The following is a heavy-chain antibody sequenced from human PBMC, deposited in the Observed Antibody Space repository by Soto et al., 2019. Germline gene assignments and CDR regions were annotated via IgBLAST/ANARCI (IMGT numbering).Heavy chain of an antibody. J-gene: IGHJ6*02. CDR2: IAYDGSNK. D-gene: IGHD6-19*01. V-gene: IGHV3-30*18. Sequence: QVQLVESGGGVVQPGRSLRLSCAASGFTFSSYGMHWVRQAPGKGLEGVAVIAYDGSNKYYADSVKGRFTISRDNSKTTLYLQMSSLRAEDTAVYYCVKDGSSGWPYYYGLDVWGQGTTVTVSS. CDR1: GFTFSSYG. CDR3: VKDGSSGWPYYYGLDV.